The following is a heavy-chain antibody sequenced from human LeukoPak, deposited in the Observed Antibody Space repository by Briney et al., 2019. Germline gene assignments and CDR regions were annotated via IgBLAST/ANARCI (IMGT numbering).Heavy chain of an antibody. CDR2: IYYSGST. CDR1: GGSISSSSYY. J-gene: IGHJ4*02. V-gene: IGHV4-39*07. D-gene: IGHD7-27*01. CDR3: ARGFRGDNFDY. Sequence: SETLSLTCTVSGGSISSSSYYWGWIRQPPGKGLEWIGSIYYSGSTYYNPSLKSRVTISVDTSKNQFSLKLSSVTAADTAVYFCARGFRGDNFDYWGQGTLVTVSS.